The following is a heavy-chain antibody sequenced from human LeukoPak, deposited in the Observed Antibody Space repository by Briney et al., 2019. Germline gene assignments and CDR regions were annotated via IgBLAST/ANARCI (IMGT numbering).Heavy chain of an antibody. CDR1: GFTVSSNY. CDR2: IYSGGST. CDR3: ARGARVPALFDY. J-gene: IGHJ4*02. D-gene: IGHD4/OR15-4a*01. Sequence: PGGSLRLSCAASGFTVSSNYMSCVRQAPGKGLEWVSVIYSGGSTYYADSVKGRFTISRDNSKNTLYLQMNSLRAEDTAVYYCARGARVPALFDYWGQGTLVTVSS. V-gene: IGHV3-66*01.